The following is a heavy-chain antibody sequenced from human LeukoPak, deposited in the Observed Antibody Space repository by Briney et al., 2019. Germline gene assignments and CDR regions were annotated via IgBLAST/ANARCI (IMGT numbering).Heavy chain of an antibody. CDR3: ARGRGLMITFGGVIEGGYFDY. Sequence: ASVKASCKASGYTFTGYYMHWVRQAPGQGLEWMGWINPNSGGTNYAQKFQGRVTMTRDTSISTAYMELSRLRSDDTAVYYCARGRGLMITFGGVIEGGYFDYWGQGTLVTVSS. J-gene: IGHJ4*02. D-gene: IGHD3-16*02. CDR1: GYTFTGYY. CDR2: INPNSGGT. V-gene: IGHV1-2*02.